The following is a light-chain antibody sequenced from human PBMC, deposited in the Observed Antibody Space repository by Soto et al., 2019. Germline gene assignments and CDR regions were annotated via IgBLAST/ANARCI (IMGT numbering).Light chain of an antibody. J-gene: IGKJ1*01. Sequence: EIVMTQSPATLSVSPGERATLSCRASQSVSSNLAWYQQKPGQAPRLLIYDASTRATGIPARFSGSGSGTEFTLTISSLQSEDFAVYYGQQYNNWWTFGQGIKVEIK. CDR2: DAS. V-gene: IGKV3-15*01. CDR1: QSVSSN. CDR3: QQYNNWWT.